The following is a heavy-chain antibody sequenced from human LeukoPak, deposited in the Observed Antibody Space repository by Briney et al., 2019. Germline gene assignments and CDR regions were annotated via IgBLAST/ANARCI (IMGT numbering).Heavy chain of an antibody. CDR3: ARDFSYRQFDY. D-gene: IGHD2/OR15-2a*01. CDR1: GIAFSDSF. J-gene: IGHJ4*02. CDR2: ISPDGSGS. V-gene: IGHV3-7*01. Sequence: PGGSLRLSCAASGIAFSDSFMAWVRQAPGKGLEWVAEISPDGSGSSYVDSVAGRFTISRDNSKNALYLQMNSPRVEETAVYYCARDFSYRQFDYWGLGTLVTVSS.